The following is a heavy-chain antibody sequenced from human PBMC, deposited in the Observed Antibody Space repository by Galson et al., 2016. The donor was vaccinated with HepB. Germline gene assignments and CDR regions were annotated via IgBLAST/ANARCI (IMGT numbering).Heavy chain of an antibody. CDR1: GFTFSSSW. D-gene: IGHD6-13*01. Sequence: SLRLSCAASGFTFSSSWMHWARQAPGKGPVWVSRINPDGSSTTYADSVKGRFTISRDNAKNTLYLQMNSLRAEDTAVYYCARDWGSSWCLHWGQGTLVTVSS. CDR3: ARDWGSSWCLH. J-gene: IGHJ4*02. V-gene: IGHV3-74*03. CDR2: INPDGSST.